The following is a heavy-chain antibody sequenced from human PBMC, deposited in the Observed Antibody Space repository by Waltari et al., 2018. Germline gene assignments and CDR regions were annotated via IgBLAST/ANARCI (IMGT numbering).Heavy chain of an antibody. CDR3: ARYDSSRDYFDY. CDR2: IIPIFGTA. Sequence: QVQLVQSGAEVKKPGSSVKVSCKASGGTFSSYATSWVRQAPGQGLEWMGGIIPIFGTANYAQKFQGRVMITADESTSTAYMELSSLRSEDTAVYYCARYDSSRDYFDYWGQGTLVTVSS. CDR1: GGTFSSYA. V-gene: IGHV1-69*01. J-gene: IGHJ4*02. D-gene: IGHD3-22*01.